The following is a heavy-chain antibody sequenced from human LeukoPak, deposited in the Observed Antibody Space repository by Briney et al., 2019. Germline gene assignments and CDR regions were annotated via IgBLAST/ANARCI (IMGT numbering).Heavy chain of an antibody. D-gene: IGHD3-22*01. J-gene: IGHJ3*02. V-gene: IGHV3-48*01. CDR2: ISSSSSTI. CDR3: ARVSRSSGYAFDI. Sequence: GGSLRLSCAPSGFTFSNYSMNWVRQAPGKGLGWVSYISSSSSTISYADSVKGRFTISRDNAKNSLYLQINSLRAEDTAVYYCARVSRSSGYAFDIWGQGTLVTISS. CDR1: GFTFSNYS.